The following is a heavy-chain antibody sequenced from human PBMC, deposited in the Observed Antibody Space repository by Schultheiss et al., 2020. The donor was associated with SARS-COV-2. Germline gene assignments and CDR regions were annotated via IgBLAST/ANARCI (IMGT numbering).Heavy chain of an antibody. CDR3: AKDRPSYSSSWYRGPAGPDY. Sequence: GGSLRLSCAASGFTFSSYWMHWVRQAPGKGLEWVSAISGSGGSTYYADSVKGRFTISRDISKNTLYVQMNSMRAEDTAVYYCAKDRPSYSSSWYRGPAGPDYWGQGTLVTVSS. D-gene: IGHD6-13*01. J-gene: IGHJ4*02. CDR2: ISGSGGST. V-gene: IGHV3-23*01. CDR1: GFTFSSYW.